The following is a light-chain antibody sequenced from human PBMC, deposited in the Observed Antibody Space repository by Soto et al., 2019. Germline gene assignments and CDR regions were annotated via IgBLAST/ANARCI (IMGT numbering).Light chain of an antibody. CDR3: QEYKNWPAIT. Sequence: EIVLTQSPATLSVSPGERATLSCRASQSVSSNLAWYQQRPGQAPRLLIYGASNRATGISDRFSGSGSGTEFTLTISSLQSEDFAVYFCQEYKNWPAITFGQGTRLEIK. CDR1: QSVSSN. V-gene: IGKV3D-15*01. CDR2: GAS. J-gene: IGKJ5*01.